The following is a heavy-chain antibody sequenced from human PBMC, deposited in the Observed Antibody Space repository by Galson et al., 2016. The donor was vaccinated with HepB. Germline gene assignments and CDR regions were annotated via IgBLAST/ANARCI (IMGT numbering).Heavy chain of an antibody. CDR1: GDSISSGYYY. CDR3: ARDGSGLGVVDF. CDR2: IYYSGSP. Sequence: TLSLTCTVSGDSISSGYYYWTWIRQHPGKGLEWIGYIYYSGSPYYNPSLSSRVTISIDTSKNHFSLKLTSVTAADTAVYYCARDGSGLGVVDFWGQGTLVTVSS. D-gene: IGHD3-10*01. V-gene: IGHV4-31*03. J-gene: IGHJ4*02.